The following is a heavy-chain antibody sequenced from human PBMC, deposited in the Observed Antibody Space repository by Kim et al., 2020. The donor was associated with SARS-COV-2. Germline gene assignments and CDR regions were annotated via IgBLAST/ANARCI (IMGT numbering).Heavy chain of an antibody. D-gene: IGHD2-2*01. Sequence: SVKGRFTISRDNSKNTLYLQMNSLRAEDTAVYYCAKGAGCSSTSCYYFDYWGQGTLVTVSS. V-gene: IGHV3-23*01. CDR3: AKGAGCSSTSCYYFDY. J-gene: IGHJ4*02.